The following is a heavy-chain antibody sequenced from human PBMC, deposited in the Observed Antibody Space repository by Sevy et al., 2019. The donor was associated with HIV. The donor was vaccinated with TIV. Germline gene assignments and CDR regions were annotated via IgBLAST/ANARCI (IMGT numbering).Heavy chain of an antibody. V-gene: IGHV6-1*01. J-gene: IGHJ6*02. Sequence: KQSQTLSLTCAISGDSVSTSSATWNWFRQSPSRGLEWLGRTYYRSKWYSDYEVSVKGRVTINPDTSKNQFSPHLESVTPEDTAVYFCARGDELNSYYYGMDVWGQGTTVTVSS. CDR2: TYYRSKWYS. CDR3: ARGDELNSYYYGMDV. D-gene: IGHD1-7*01. CDR1: GDSVSTSSAT.